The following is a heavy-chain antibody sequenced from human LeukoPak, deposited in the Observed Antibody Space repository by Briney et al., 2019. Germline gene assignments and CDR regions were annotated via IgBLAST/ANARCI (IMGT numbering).Heavy chain of an antibody. Sequence: ASVKVSCKASGGTFSSYAISWVRQAPGQGLEWMGRIIPILGIANYAQKFQGRVTITADKSTSTAYMELSSLRSEDTAVYYCARAYCYDSSGQPFDYWGQGTLVTVSS. CDR3: ARAYCYDSSGQPFDY. V-gene: IGHV1-69*04. D-gene: IGHD3-22*01. J-gene: IGHJ4*02. CDR1: GGTFSSYA. CDR2: IIPILGIA.